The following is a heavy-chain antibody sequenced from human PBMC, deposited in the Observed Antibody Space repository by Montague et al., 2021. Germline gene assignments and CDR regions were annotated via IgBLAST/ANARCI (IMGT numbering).Heavy chain of an antibody. CDR3: ARERDRYYYMDI. CDR1: RSFINSDYY. J-gene: IGHJ6*03. CDR2: VSHGGRT. Sequence: SETLSLTCTVSRSFINSDYYWGWIRQPPGKGLEWMGSVSHGGRTYYNPSLKSRVTISVDTSNNHFSLKLSSVTAADTAMYYCARERDRYYYMDIWGKGTTITV. V-gene: IGHV4-38-2*02.